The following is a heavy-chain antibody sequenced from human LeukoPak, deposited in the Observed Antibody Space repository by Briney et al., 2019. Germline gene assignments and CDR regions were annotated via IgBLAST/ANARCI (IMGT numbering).Heavy chain of an antibody. Sequence: GRSLSLSCAASGVTFTTYGMHWVRQAPGKGLEWVAFISRDGTKKYYGDSVKGRFTVSRDNSKNTLYLQMNSLRAEDTAVYYCARGRGGSYYSGFDYWGQGTLVTVSS. J-gene: IGHJ4*02. CDR2: ISRDGTKK. CDR3: ARGRGGSYYSGFDY. D-gene: IGHD1-26*01. V-gene: IGHV3-30*03. CDR1: GVTFTTYG.